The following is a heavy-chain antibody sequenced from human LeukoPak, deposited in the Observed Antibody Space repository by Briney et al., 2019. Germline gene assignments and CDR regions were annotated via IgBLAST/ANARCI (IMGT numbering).Heavy chain of an antibody. CDR3: ARDRGRSGSDNY. V-gene: IGHV3-7*01. J-gene: IGHJ4*02. D-gene: IGHD1-26*01. Sequence: GGSLRLSCTASGFTFSTYWMSWVRQAPGKGLEWVANTREDGSEKYYVDSVKGRFTISRDNAKNSLYLQMNSLRAEDTAVYYCARDRGRSGSDNYWGQGTLVTVSS. CDR2: TREDGSEK. CDR1: GFTFSTYW.